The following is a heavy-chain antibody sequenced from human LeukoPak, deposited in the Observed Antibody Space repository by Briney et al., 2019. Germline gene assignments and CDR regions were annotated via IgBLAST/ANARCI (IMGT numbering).Heavy chain of an antibody. CDR3: ASIYDSDTSGYFPFDY. D-gene: IGHD3-22*01. V-gene: IGHV3-64*01. CDR2: ISMSGGST. J-gene: IGHJ4*02. Sequence: PGGSLRLSCAASGFTFSSYPMYWVRQTPGKGLEYVSGISMSGGSTYYANSVKGRFTISRDNSKNTLYLQMGSLRAEDMDVYYCASIYDSDTSGYFPFDYWGQGTLVTVSS. CDR1: GFTFSSYP.